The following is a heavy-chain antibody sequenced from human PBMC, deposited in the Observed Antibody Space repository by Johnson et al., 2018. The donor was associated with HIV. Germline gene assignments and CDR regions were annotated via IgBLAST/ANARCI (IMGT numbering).Heavy chain of an antibody. Sequence: QVQLVESGGGVVQPGRSLRLSCAASGFTFSSYAMHWVRQAPGKGLEWVAVISYDGSNKYYADSVKGRFTISSDNSKNTLYLQMNSLRAEDTTVYYCARDPRSSSWYYYSNDAFDIWGQGTMVTVSS. D-gene: IGHD6-13*01. V-gene: IGHV3-30-3*01. CDR3: ARDPRSSSWYYYSNDAFDI. J-gene: IGHJ3*02. CDR1: GFTFSSYA. CDR2: ISYDGSNK.